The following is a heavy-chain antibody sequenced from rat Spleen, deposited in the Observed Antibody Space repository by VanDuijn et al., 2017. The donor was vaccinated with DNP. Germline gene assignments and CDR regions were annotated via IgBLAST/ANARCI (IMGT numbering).Heavy chain of an antibody. Sequence: EVQLQESGSGLVKPSQPLSLTCSVTGYSITSTYWGWIRPFPGNKMEYIVHISYSGSTNYNPSLKSRISITRDTSKYNFFLHLNSVTCEVTATYYCARWTRYFDYWGQGVMVTVSS. CDR2: ISYSGST. D-gene: IGHD1-7*01. J-gene: IGHJ2*01. CDR1: GYSITSTY. V-gene: IGHV3-1*01. CDR3: ARWTRYFDY.